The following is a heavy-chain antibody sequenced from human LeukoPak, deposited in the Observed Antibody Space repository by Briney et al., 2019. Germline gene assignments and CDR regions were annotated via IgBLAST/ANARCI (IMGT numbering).Heavy chain of an antibody. Sequence: GGSLRLSCAASGFTVSSNYMSWVRQAPGKGLEWVSVIYSGGSTYYADSVKGRFTISRDNSKNTLYLQMNSLRVEDTTVYYCAGMGIATAGAQFDYWGQGTLVTVSS. CDR2: IYSGGST. CDR1: GFTVSSNY. J-gene: IGHJ4*02. CDR3: AGMGIATAGAQFDY. D-gene: IGHD6-13*01. V-gene: IGHV3-53*01.